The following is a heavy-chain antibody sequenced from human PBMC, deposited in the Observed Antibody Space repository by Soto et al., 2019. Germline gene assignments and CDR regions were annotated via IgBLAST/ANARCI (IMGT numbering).Heavy chain of an antibody. CDR2: IYYSGST. V-gene: IGHV4-31*03. D-gene: IGHD3-22*01. J-gene: IGHJ4*02. Sequence: PSETLSLTCTVSGGSISSGGYYWSWIRQHPGKGLEWIGYIYYSGSTYYNPSLKSRVTISVDTSKNQFSLKLSSVTAADTAVYYCASSAGYYDSSGYFPFDYWGQGTLVTVSS. CDR1: GGSISSGGYY. CDR3: ASSAGYYDSSGYFPFDY.